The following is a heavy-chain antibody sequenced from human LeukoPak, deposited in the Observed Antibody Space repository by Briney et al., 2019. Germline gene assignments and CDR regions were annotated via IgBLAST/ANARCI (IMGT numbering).Heavy chain of an antibody. Sequence: GGSLRLPCAASGVTVSSNYMSWVRQAPGKGLEWVSVLYSDGSTYYADSVKGRFTISRDNSKNTLYLQMNSLRAEDTAVYFCARRPDYGGTPTFDYWGQGNLVTVSS. CDR3: ARRPDYGGTPTFDY. CDR1: GVTVSSNY. V-gene: IGHV3-66*01. CDR2: LYSDGST. J-gene: IGHJ4*02. D-gene: IGHD4-23*01.